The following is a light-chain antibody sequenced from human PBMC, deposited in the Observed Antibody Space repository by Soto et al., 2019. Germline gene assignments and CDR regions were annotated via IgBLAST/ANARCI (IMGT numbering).Light chain of an antibody. CDR3: ATWDDSLTVVI. J-gene: IGLJ2*01. V-gene: IGLV1-44*01. CDR2: CND. Sequence: QSVLTQPASASGTPGQTVTISCSGTNSNIGSYTVNWYQQLPGAAPKLLIFCNDQWPSGVPDRFSGSKSGTSASLAISGLQPEDEADYYCATWDDSLTVVIFGGGTKVTVL. CDR1: NSNIGSYT.